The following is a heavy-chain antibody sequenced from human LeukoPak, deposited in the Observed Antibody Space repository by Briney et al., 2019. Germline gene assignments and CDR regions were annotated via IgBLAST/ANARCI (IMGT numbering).Heavy chain of an antibody. CDR2: ISGGGGST. Sequence: PGGSLRLSCAASGVTLSTYAMSWARQAPGEGLEWVSTISGGGGSTYYADSVKGRFTISRDNSKNTLYLQMNSLRAEDTAVYYCAKGRSGWYQDFDYWGQGTLVTVSS. CDR3: AKGRSGWYQDFDY. V-gene: IGHV3-23*01. J-gene: IGHJ4*02. D-gene: IGHD6-19*01. CDR1: GVTLSTYA.